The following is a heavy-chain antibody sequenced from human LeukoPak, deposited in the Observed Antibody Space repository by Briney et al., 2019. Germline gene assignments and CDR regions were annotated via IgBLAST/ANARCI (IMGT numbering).Heavy chain of an antibody. CDR2: ISGIGGST. CDR3: AKDMGYCSSATCYGLDY. V-gene: IGHV3-23*01. J-gene: IGHJ4*02. Sequence: GGSLRLSCAASGFTFSSYAMSWVRQAPGKGLEWVSAISGIGGSTYYADSVKGRFIISRDNSKNTLFLQMNSLRAEDTAIYYCAKDMGYCSSATCYGLDYWGQGTLVTVSS. D-gene: IGHD2-2*01. CDR1: GFTFSSYA.